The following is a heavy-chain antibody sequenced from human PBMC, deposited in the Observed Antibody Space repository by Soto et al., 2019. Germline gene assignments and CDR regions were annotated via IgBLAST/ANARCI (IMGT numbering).Heavy chain of an antibody. CDR1: GGSLSRYY. V-gene: IGHV4-4*07. CDR3: AAYSSSLGTFDI. J-gene: IGHJ3*02. Sequence: QVQLQESGPGLVKPSETLSLTCSVSGGSLSRYYWTWIRQPAGKGLEWIGRIYTSGSTNYNPSLKSRVTMSVDTSKNQFSLKLSSVTAADTAVYYCAAYSSSLGTFDIWGRGTKVTVSS. D-gene: IGHD6-13*01. CDR2: IYTSGST.